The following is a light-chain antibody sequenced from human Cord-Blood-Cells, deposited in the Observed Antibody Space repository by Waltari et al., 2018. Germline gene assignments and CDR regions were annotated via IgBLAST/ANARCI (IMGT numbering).Light chain of an antibody. CDR3: QQSYSTPRT. CDR2: AAS. J-gene: IGKJ1*01. Sequence: IQMTQSPPSLPASVGDRVTITCRASQSISSYLNWYQQKPGKAPKLLIYAASSLQSGVPSRFSGSGSGTDFTLTISSLQPEDFATYYCQQSYSTPRTFGQGTKVEIK. CDR1: QSISSY. V-gene: IGKV1-39*01.